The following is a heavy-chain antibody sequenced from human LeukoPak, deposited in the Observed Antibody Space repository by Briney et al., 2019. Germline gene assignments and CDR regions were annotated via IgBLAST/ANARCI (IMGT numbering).Heavy chain of an antibody. V-gene: IGHV4-34*01. CDR2: INHSGST. J-gene: IGHJ6*02. Sequence: PSETLSLTCAVYGGSFSGYYWSWIRQPPGKGLEWIGEINHSGSTNYNPSLKSRVTISVDTSKNQSSLKLSSVTAADAAVYYCARLGYSYGFGYYYYGMDVWGQGTTVTVSS. CDR1: GGSFSGYY. D-gene: IGHD5-18*01. CDR3: ARLGYSYGFGYYYYGMDV.